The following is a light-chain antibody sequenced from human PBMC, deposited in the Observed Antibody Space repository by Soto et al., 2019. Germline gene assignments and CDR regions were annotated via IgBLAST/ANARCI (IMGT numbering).Light chain of an antibody. V-gene: IGLV1-40*01. CDR3: QSFDSSLSSHV. CDR2: EDN. J-gene: IGLJ1*01. Sequence: VLTQPPSVSGAPSQRVTLSCTGSSSNIGAGSAVHWYQQPPGKAPKLLIYEDNNRPSGVPDRFSGSKSGTPASLAITGLQADDEADYYCQSFDSSLSSHVFGTGTKVTVL. CDR1: SSNIGAGSA.